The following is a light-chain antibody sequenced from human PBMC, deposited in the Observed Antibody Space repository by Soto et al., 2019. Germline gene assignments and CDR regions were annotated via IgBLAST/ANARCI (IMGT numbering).Light chain of an antibody. Sequence: QSVLTQPPSASETPGQTVSISCSGSNSNIASNTVNWYQHLPGTAPKLLIYANTNRPSGVPDRFSGSKSGTSASLAITGLQAEDEADYYCQSYDSSLSGYVFGPGTKVTVL. V-gene: IGLV1-40*01. CDR1: NSNIASNT. J-gene: IGLJ1*01. CDR2: ANT. CDR3: QSYDSSLSGYV.